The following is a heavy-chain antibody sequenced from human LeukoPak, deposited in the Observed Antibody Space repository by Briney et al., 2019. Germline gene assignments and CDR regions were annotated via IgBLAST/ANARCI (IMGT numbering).Heavy chain of an antibody. V-gene: IGHV3-7*05. Sequence: TGGSLRLSCAAAGFTSSNYWMRGVRQARGKGVEWGANIKKDGSEKYYADSVKGRFTISRDNAKSSLYLQLNSLRVEDTAVYHCASTQTFDYWGQGTLVTVPP. CDR1: GFTSSNYW. J-gene: IGHJ4*02. CDR3: ASTQTFDY. CDR2: IKKDGSEK.